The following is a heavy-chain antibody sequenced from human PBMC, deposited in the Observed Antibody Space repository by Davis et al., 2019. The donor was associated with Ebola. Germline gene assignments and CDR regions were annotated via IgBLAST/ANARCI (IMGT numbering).Heavy chain of an antibody. CDR3: ARAPNYDVLTGTSSYYFDY. Sequence: ASVKVSCKSSGYTFTSYGLVWVRQAPGLGLEWMGWISSFNTNTNFAQKFQGRVTVSKDTSTNTAYMDLRSLTSDDTAIYYCARAPNYDVLTGTSSYYFDYWGPGTLVTVSS. CDR2: ISSFNTNT. V-gene: IGHV1-18*04. J-gene: IGHJ4*02. CDR1: GYTFTSYG. D-gene: IGHD3-9*01.